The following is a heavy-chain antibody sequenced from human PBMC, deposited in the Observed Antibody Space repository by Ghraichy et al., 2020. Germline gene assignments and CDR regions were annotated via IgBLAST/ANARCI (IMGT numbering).Heavy chain of an antibody. D-gene: IGHD4-17*01. J-gene: IGHJ2*01. CDR3: ARDAGKSTTVPTGWYFDL. V-gene: IGHV4-31*03. CDR2: IYYSGST. Sequence: LSLTCTVSGGSISSGGYYWSWIRQHPGKGLEWIGYIYYSGSTYYNPSLKSRVTISVDTSKNQFSLKLSSVTAADTAVYYCARDAGKSTTVPTGWYFDLWGRGTLVTVSS. CDR1: GGSISSGGYY.